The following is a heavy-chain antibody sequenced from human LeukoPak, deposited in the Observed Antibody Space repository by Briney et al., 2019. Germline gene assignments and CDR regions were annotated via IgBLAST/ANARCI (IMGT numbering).Heavy chain of an antibody. J-gene: IGHJ3*02. Sequence: ASVKVSCKASGGTFGSYAISWVRQAPGQGLEWMGRIIPILGIANYAQKFQGRVTMTRDTSTSTVYMELSSLRSEDTAVYYCARAAPWFGDAFDIWGQGTMVTVSS. CDR3: ARAAPWFGDAFDI. D-gene: IGHD3-10*01. CDR2: IIPILGIA. CDR1: GGTFGSYA. V-gene: IGHV1-69*04.